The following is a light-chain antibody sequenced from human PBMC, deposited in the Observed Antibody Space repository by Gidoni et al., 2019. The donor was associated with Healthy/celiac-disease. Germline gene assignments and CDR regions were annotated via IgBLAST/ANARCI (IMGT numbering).Light chain of an antibody. CDR3: QQYGSSPKT. Sequence: LTQSPGTLSLSPGERATLSCRASQSVSSSYLAWYQQKPGQAPRLLIYGASSRATGIPDRFSGSGSGTDFTLTISRLEPEDFAVYYCQQYGSSPKTFGQGTKVEIK. V-gene: IGKV3-20*01. CDR1: QSVSSSY. J-gene: IGKJ1*01. CDR2: GAS.